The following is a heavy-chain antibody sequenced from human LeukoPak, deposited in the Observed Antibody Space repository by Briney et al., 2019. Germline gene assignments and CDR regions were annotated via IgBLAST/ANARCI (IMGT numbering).Heavy chain of an antibody. D-gene: IGHD3-22*01. CDR1: GGSISSYY. J-gene: IGHJ5*02. Sequence: PSETLSLTCTVSGGSISSYYWSWTRQPAGKGLEWIGRIYTSGSTNYNPSLKSRVTMSVDTSKNQFSLKLSSVTAADTAVYYCARSDPNTITNPYYYDSSGHNWFDPWGQGTLVTVSS. CDR3: ARSDPNTITNPYYYDSSGHNWFDP. CDR2: IYTSGST. V-gene: IGHV4-4*07.